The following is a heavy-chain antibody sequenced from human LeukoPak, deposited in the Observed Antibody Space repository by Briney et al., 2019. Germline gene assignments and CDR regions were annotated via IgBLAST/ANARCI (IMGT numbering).Heavy chain of an antibody. CDR1: GGSVSTYY. Sequence: SETLSLTCTVSGGSVSTYYWSWIRETAGKGLEWIGRIYSTGSTDYNPSLGSRVSVSADTSKNQFSLKLTSVTAADTAMYYCALYCTSSSCPNRGGAFDIWGKGTMVTVSS. V-gene: IGHV4-4*07. CDR2: IYSTGST. CDR3: ALYCTSSSCPNRGGAFDI. D-gene: IGHD2-2*01. J-gene: IGHJ3*02.